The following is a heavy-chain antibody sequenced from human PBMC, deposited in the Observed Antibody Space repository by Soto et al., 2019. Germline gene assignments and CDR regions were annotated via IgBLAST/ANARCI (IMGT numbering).Heavy chain of an antibody. D-gene: IGHD3-22*01. J-gene: IGHJ6*02. V-gene: IGHV1-69*13. CDR2: IIPIFGTA. CDR3: ATYYYDSSGYSLLNYYYYGMEV. Sequence: SVKVSCKASGGTFSSYAISWVRQAPGQGLEWMGGIIPIFGTANYAQKFQGRVTITADESTSTAYMELSSLRSEDTAVYYCATYYYDSSGYSLLNYYYYGMEVWGQGTTVTVSS. CDR1: GGTFSSYA.